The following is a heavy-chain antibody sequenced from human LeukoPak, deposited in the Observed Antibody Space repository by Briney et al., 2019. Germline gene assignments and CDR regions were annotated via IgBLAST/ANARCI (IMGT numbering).Heavy chain of an antibody. V-gene: IGHV4-59*01. J-gene: IGHJ4*02. D-gene: IGHD2-21*01. CDR1: GGSISTYY. CDR3: ARGGKGFPLGLRFDY. Sequence: SETLSLTCTVSGGSISTYYWTWIRQPPGKGLEWIGYIYFSGSTNYNPSLKSRVTISVDTSKNQFSLNLTSVTAADTAVYCCARGGKGFPLGLRFDYWGQGSLVTVSS. CDR2: IYFSGST.